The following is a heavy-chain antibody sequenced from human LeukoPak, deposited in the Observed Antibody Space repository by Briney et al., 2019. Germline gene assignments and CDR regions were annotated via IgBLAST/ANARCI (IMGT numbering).Heavy chain of an antibody. CDR3: ARGGSSGYWGIDY. D-gene: IGHD6-19*01. J-gene: IGHJ4*02. CDR2: ISYDGSNK. Sequence: GGSLRLSCAASGFTFSSYAMHGGRQAPGKGLEWVAVISYDGSNKYYADSVKGRFTISRDNSKNTLYLQMNSLRAEDTAVYYCARGGSSGYWGIDYWGQGTLVTVSS. V-gene: IGHV3-30-3*01. CDR1: GFTFSSYA.